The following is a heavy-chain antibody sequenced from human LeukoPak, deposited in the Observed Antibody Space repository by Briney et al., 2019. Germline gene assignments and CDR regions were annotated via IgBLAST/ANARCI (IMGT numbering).Heavy chain of an antibody. CDR2: IYYSGST. CDR1: GGSISSYY. D-gene: IGHD6-19*01. CDR3: ARAVSGRFDY. J-gene: IGHJ4*02. Sequence: SETLSLTCTVSGGSISSYYWSWIRQPPGKGLEWIGYIYYSGSTNYNPSLNSRVTISVDTSKNQFSLRLSSVTAADTAIYYCARAVSGRFDYWGQGTLDTVSS. V-gene: IGHV4-59*08.